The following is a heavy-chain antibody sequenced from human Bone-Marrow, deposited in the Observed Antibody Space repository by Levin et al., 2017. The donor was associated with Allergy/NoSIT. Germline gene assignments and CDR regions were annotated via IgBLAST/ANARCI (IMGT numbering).Heavy chain of an antibody. CDR2: ISYDGSNK. D-gene: IGHD3-3*01. CDR1: GFTFSSYA. Sequence: GGSLRLSCAASGFTFSSYAMHWVRQAPGKGLEWVAVISYDGSNKYYADSVKGRFTISRDNSKNTLYLQMNSLRAEDTAVYYCARDSDFWSGYYFYYYYGMDVWGQGTTVTVSS. V-gene: IGHV3-30*04. J-gene: IGHJ6*02. CDR3: ARDSDFWSGYYFYYYYGMDV.